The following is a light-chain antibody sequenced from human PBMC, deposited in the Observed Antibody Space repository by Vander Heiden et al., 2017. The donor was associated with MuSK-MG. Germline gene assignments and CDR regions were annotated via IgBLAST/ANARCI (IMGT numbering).Light chain of an antibody. Sequence: DIQVTQSPSSLSASVGDRVTITCRASQDIKTCLAWYQQKPGNVPKPLIYAASSLQSGVPSRFSGSGSGTDFTLTISSLQPEDVAIYYCQRYSNVPWTFGQGTRVEIK. CDR3: QRYSNVPWT. CDR1: QDIKTC. V-gene: IGKV1-27*01. J-gene: IGKJ1*01. CDR2: AAS.